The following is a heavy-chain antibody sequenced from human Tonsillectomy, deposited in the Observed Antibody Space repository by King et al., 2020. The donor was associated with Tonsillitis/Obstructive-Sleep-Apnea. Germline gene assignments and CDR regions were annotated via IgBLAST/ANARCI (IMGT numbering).Heavy chain of an antibody. V-gene: IGHV3-74*01. D-gene: IGHD3-10*01. CDR1: GFTFSSYW. CDR3: ARGRAGGPDVFDI. J-gene: IGHJ3*02. CDR2: IKSDGRST. Sequence: VQLVESGGGLVQPGGSLRLSCAGSGFTFSSYWMHRVRQAPGKGLVWVSRIKSDGRSTSYADSVKGRFTISTDNAKNTLYLQMNSLRAEDMALYYCARGRAGGPDVFDIWGQGTMVTVSS.